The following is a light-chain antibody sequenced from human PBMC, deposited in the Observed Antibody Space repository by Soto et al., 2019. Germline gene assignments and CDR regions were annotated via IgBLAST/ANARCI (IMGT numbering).Light chain of an antibody. V-gene: IGKV3-20*01. CDR2: GAS. CDR3: QQYGSTPTT. Sequence: EIVLTQSPGTLSLSPGERATLSCRASQSVSSSYLAWYQQKPGQAPRLLIYGASSRATGIPDRFSGSGSGKDFTLTISRLEPEDFALYYCQQYGSTPTTFGQGTRLEIK. J-gene: IGKJ5*01. CDR1: QSVSSSY.